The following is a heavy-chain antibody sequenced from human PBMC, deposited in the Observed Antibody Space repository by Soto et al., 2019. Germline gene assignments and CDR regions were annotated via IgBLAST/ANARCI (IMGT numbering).Heavy chain of an antibody. CDR3: VKDNRGSY. CDR1: GCTFSSYS. CDR2: INRGGSER. J-gene: IGHJ4*02. D-gene: IGHD3-10*01. V-gene: IGHV3-7*01. Sequence: GGSMRLSCTAPGCTFSSYSMNWVRQAPGKGLEWVANINRGGSERYYVDSVKGRFTISRDNAKNSLYLQMNSLRAEDTAVYYCVKDNRGSYWGQGTLVTVSS.